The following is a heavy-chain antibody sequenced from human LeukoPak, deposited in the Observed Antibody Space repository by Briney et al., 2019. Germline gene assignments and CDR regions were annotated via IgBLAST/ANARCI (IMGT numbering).Heavy chain of an antibody. J-gene: IGHJ4*02. CDR1: GFTFSSYS. V-gene: IGHV3-21*01. CDR2: ISSSSSYI. Sequence: KPGGSLRLSCAASGFTFSSYSMNWVRQAPGKGLEWVSSISSSSSYIYYADSVKGRFTISRDNSKNTLFLQMSSLRAEDTAVYYCVKDRYVDYWGQGTLVTVSS. D-gene: IGHD3-16*01. CDR3: VKDRYVDY.